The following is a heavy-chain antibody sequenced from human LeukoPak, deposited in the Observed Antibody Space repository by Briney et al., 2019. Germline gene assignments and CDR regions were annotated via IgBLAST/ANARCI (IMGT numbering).Heavy chain of an antibody. D-gene: IGHD6-13*01. CDR1: GFTFSSYS. J-gene: IGHJ4*02. Sequence: GXSLRLSCAASGFTFSSYSMNWVRQAPGKGLEWVSSISSSSSYIYYADSVKGRFTIYRDKAKNSLYLQMNSLRAEDTAVYYCARAQELADFDYWGQGTLVTVSS. CDR3: ARAQELADFDY. V-gene: IGHV3-21*01. CDR2: ISSSSSYI.